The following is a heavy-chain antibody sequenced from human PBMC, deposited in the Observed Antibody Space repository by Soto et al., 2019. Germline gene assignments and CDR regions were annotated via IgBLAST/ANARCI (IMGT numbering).Heavy chain of an antibody. Sequence: QPQLQESGSGLVKPSQTLSLTCAVSGGSISSGCYSWSWIRQPPGKGLEWIGYICHSGSTYYNPSLKSRVTISVDRSKNQFSLKLSSVTAADTAVYYCARGQVVAAQHWGQGTLVTVSS. V-gene: IGHV4-30-2*01. D-gene: IGHD2-15*01. CDR2: ICHSGST. J-gene: IGHJ4*02. CDR3: ARGQVVAAQH. CDR1: GGSISSGCYS.